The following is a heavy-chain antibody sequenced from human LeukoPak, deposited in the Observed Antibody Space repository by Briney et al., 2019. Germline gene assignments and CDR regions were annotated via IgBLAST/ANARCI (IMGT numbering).Heavy chain of an antibody. CDR1: GSTFRSYS. CDR3: VGDVNSLFDY. Sequence: PGGSLRLSCAASGSTFRSYSMNWVRQAPGKGLEWISYIRSNGDTIFYADSVRGRFTISRDNAKNSLYLQMNSLRAEDTAVHYCVGDVNSLFDYWGQGALVTVSS. V-gene: IGHV3-48*01. CDR2: IRSNGDTI. J-gene: IGHJ4*02. D-gene: IGHD4-11*01.